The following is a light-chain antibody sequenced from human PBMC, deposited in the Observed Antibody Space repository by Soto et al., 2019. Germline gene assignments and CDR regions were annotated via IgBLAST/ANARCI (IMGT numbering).Light chain of an antibody. CDR1: QTVSSNY. Sequence: EIVLTQSPGTLSLSPGERATLSCRASQTVSSNYLAWYQQKPGQAPRLLIYAASSRATDTPDRFSDSGSGTDFTLTVSRLEPEDFAVYYCQQYGSSPLTFGPGTKVDIK. CDR2: AAS. J-gene: IGKJ3*01. V-gene: IGKV3-20*01. CDR3: QQYGSSPLT.